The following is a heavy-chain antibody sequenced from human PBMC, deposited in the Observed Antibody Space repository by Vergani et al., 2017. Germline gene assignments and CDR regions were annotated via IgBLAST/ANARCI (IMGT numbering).Heavy chain of an antibody. Sequence: QVQLQQSGPGLVKPSQTLSLTCAISGDSVPSNSPAWNWLRQSPSRGLEWLGRTYYRSKWYNDYAVSVKSRITINPDTSKNQFSLPLNSVTPEDTAVYYCARSRPDPGYSSSWYGYYFDYWGQGTLVTVSS. CDR2: TYYRSKWYN. D-gene: IGHD6-13*01. J-gene: IGHJ4*02. CDR3: ARSRPDPGYSSSWYGYYFDY. V-gene: IGHV6-1*01. CDR1: GDSVPSNSPA.